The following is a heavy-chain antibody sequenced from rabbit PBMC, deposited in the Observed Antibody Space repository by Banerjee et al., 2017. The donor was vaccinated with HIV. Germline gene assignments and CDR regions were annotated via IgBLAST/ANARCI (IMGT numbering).Heavy chain of an antibody. CDR2: IYVGSSGTT. CDR1: GFTISSSYW. CDR3: ARAYDYAWGL. Sequence: QSLEESGGDLVKPGASLTLTCTASGFTISSSYWICWVRQAPGKGLEWIACIYVGSSGTTYYASWAKGRFTISKTSPTTVTLQMTSLTDADTATYFCARAYDYAWGLWGPGTLVTVS. D-gene: IGHD6-1*01. J-gene: IGHJ4*01. V-gene: IGHV1S40*01.